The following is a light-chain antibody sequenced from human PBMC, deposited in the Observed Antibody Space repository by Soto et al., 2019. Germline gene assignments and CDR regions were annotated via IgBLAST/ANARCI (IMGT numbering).Light chain of an antibody. V-gene: IGKV3-20*01. J-gene: IGKJ1*01. CDR3: QHYGRSPT. Sequence: EIPLTHPPGTLPLSPGERATLSCRPSQSVTTSFLAWYQQKPGQAPRLLIYAASSRATGIPDRFSGSGSGTDFTLTISRLEPEDFAVYYCQHYGRSPTFGQGTKVDIK. CDR1: QSVTTSF. CDR2: AAS.